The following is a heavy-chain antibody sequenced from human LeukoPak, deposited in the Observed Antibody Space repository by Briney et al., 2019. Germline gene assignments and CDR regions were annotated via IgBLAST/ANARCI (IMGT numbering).Heavy chain of an antibody. CDR2: ISPDGRKI. Sequence: GGSLRLSCAASGFTLSDSWMNWVRHAPGKGPVWVSHISPDGRKIAYADSVKGRFTISRDSAKNTLYLQMNSLRVGDTALYYCVRDAWGTIPYDSWGQGTLVTVSS. CDR3: VRDAWGTIPYDS. CDR1: GFTLSDSW. J-gene: IGHJ4*02. V-gene: IGHV3-74*01. D-gene: IGHD1-7*01.